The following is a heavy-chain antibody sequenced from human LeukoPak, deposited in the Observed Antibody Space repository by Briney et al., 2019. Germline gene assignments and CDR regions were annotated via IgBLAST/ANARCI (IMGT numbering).Heavy chain of an antibody. CDR3: ARLVSTVTTSGYYYYMDV. D-gene: IGHD4-17*01. J-gene: IGHJ6*03. Sequence: SETLSLTCTVSGGSISSYYWSWIRQPPEKGLEWIGYIYYSGSTNYNPSLKSRVTISVDTSKNQFSLKLSSVTAADTAVYYCARLVSTVTTSGYYYYMDVWGKGTTVTVSS. CDR1: GGSISSYY. V-gene: IGHV4-59*01. CDR2: IYYSGST.